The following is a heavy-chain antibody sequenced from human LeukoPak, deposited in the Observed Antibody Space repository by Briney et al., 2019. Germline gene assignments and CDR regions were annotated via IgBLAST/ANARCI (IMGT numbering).Heavy chain of an antibody. V-gene: IGHV3-23*01. D-gene: IGHD6-13*01. CDR3: AKDSSSWYELYYFDY. J-gene: IGHJ4*02. CDR1: GFTFSNYA. Sequence: GGSLRLSCAASGFTFSNYAMNWVRQAPGKGLEWVSALSGSGGSTYYADSVKGRFTISRDNSKNTLYLQMNSLRAEDTAVYYRAKDSSSWYELYYFDYWGQGTLVTVSS. CDR2: LSGSGGST.